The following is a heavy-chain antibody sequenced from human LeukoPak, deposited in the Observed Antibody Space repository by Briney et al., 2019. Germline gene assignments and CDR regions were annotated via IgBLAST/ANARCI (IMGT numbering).Heavy chain of an antibody. CDR3: ARGPRKITMIVVVRGAFDI. V-gene: IGHV4-34*01. CDR2: INHSGST. Sequence: SETLSLTCAVYGGSFSGYYWSWIRQPPGKGLEWIGEINHSGSTNYNPSLKSRVTISVDTSKHQFSLKLSSVTAADTAVYYCARGPRKITMIVVVRGAFDIWGQGTMVTVSS. J-gene: IGHJ3*02. D-gene: IGHD3-22*01. CDR1: GGSFSGYY.